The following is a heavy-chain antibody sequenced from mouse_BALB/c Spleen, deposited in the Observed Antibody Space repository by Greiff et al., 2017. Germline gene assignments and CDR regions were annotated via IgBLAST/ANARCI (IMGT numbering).Heavy chain of an antibody. CDR2: ISYSGST. D-gene: IGHD1-1*01. CDR1: GDSITSGY. J-gene: IGHJ3*01. CDR3: ARGYYGSSPWFAY. Sequence: EVQVEESGPSLVKPSQTLSLTCSVTGDSITSGYWNWIRKFPGNKLEYMGYISYSGSTYYNPSLKSRISITRDTSKNQYYLQLNSVTTEDTATYYCARGYYGSSPWFAYWGQGTLVTVSA. V-gene: IGHV3-8*02.